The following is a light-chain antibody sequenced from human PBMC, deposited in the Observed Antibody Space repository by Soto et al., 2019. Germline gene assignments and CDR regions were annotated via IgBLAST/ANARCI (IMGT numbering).Light chain of an antibody. Sequence: QSVLTQPPSVSGAPGQRVTISCTGSSSNIGAGYDVHWYQQLPGTAPKVLIYGKSNRPSGVPDRFSGSKSGTSASLAITGLQAEDEADSSRQSYDSSLSGVVFGGGTKVTVL. V-gene: IGLV1-40*01. CDR1: SSNIGAGYD. CDR2: GKS. CDR3: QSYDSSLSGVV. J-gene: IGLJ2*01.